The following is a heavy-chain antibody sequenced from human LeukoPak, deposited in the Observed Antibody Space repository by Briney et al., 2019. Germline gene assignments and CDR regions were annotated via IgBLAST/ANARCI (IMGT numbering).Heavy chain of an antibody. CDR1: GYTFTSYG. CDR2: ISAYNGNT. J-gene: IGHJ6*03. D-gene: IGHD3-3*01. V-gene: IGHV1-18*01. CDR3: AREGHFPYYDFWSGYYPPMNYYYMDV. Sequence: ASVKVSCKASGYTFTSYGISWVRQAPGQGLEWMGWISAYNGNTDYAQKLQGRVTMTTDTSTSTAYMELRSLRSDDTAVYYCAREGHFPYYDFWSGYYPPMNYYYMDVWGKGTTVTVSS.